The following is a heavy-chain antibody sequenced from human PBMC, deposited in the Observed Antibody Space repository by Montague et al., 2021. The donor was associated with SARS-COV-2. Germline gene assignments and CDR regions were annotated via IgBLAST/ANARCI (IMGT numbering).Heavy chain of an antibody. V-gene: IGHV4-61*02. CDR2: VYTSGST. Sequence: TLSLTCTVSGVSISSGTYYWSWIRQPAGKGLEWIGRVYTSGSTNYNPSLESRATLSVDTSKNQFSLKLRSVTAADTAVYYCASVNTVTNYFDYWGRGTLVTVSS. J-gene: IGHJ4*02. D-gene: IGHD4-17*01. CDR3: ASVNTVTNYFDY. CDR1: GVSISSGTYY.